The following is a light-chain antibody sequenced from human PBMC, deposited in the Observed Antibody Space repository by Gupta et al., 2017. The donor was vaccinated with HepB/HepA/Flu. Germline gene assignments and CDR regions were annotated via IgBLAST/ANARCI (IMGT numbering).Light chain of an antibody. V-gene: IGKV1-5*03. CDR1: QSIGTW. J-gene: IGKJ2*04. CDR3: QQYKNYCS. Sequence: DIQMPQSPSTLSASVGDRVTITCRASQSIGTWIAWYQQRPGKAPKLLIYEASNLYSGVPSRFSGSGSGTEFTLTISSLQPDDFATYYCQQYKNYCSCAQGTELEIK. CDR2: EAS.